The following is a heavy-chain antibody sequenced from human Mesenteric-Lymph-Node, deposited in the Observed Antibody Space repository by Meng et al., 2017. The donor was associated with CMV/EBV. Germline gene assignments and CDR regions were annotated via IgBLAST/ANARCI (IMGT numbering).Heavy chain of an antibody. J-gene: IGHJ4*02. CDR3: ARDRHYYDSSGCFDY. V-gene: IGHV3-7*01. D-gene: IGHD3-22*01. Sequence: GESLKISCAASGFSFSTYWMSWVRQAPGEGLEWVAHINLDGSEKYYVDSVRGRFSISRDNAKNSLYLQMNSLRAEDTAVYYCARDRHYYDSSGCFDYWGQGTLVTVSS. CDR1: GFSFSTYW. CDR2: INLDGSEK.